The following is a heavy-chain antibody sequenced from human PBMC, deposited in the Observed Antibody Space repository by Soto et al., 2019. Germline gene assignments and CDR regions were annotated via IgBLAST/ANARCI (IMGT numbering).Heavy chain of an antibody. D-gene: IGHD3-10*01. J-gene: IGHJ6*02. Sequence: QVQLVESGGGLVKPGGSLRLSCAASGFTFSDYYMSWIRQAPGKGLEWVSYISSSSSYTNYADSVKGRFTISRDNAKNSLYLQMNSLRAEDTAVYYCARHVLLWFGEPYYYYGMDVWGQGTTVTVSS. CDR1: GFTFSDYY. CDR2: ISSSSSYT. CDR3: ARHVLLWFGEPYYYYGMDV. V-gene: IGHV3-11*06.